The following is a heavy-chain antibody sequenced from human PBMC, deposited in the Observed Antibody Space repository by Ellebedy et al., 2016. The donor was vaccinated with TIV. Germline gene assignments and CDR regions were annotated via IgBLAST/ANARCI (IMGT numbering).Heavy chain of an antibody. Sequence: SETLSLTXAVYGGSFSGYYWSWIRQPPGKGLEWIGEINHSGSTNYNPSLKSRVTISVDTSKNQFSLKLSSVTAADTAVYYCARGLGVVAATRKFDPWGQGTLVTVSS. V-gene: IGHV4-34*01. J-gene: IGHJ5*02. CDR3: ARGLGVVAATRKFDP. CDR1: GGSFSGYY. D-gene: IGHD2-15*01. CDR2: INHSGST.